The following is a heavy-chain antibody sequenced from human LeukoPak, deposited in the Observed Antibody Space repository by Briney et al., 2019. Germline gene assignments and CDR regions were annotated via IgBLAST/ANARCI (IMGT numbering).Heavy chain of an antibody. CDR1: GFTFGSYS. CDR3: ARNYDSSGYYYVY. D-gene: IGHD3-22*01. Sequence: GGSLRLSCAASGFTFGSYSMNWVRQAPGKGLEWVSSISSSSSYIYYADSVKGRFTISRDNAKNSLYLQMNSLRAEDTAVYYCARNYDSSGYYYVYWGQGTLVTVSS. J-gene: IGHJ4*02. CDR2: ISSSSSYI. V-gene: IGHV3-21*01.